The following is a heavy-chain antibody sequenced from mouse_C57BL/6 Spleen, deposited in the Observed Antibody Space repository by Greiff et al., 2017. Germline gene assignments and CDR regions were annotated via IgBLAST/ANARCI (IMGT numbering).Heavy chain of an antibody. CDR1: GYSFTGYF. Sequence: VQLKQSGPELVKPGASVKISCKASGYSFTGYFMNWVMQSHGKSLEWIGRINPYNGDTFYNQKFKGKATLTVDKSSSTAHMELRSLTSEDSAVYYCARSGEYLYFDYWGQGTTLTVSS. CDR2: INPYNGDT. CDR3: ARSGEYLYFDY. D-gene: IGHD5-1*01. V-gene: IGHV1-20*01. J-gene: IGHJ2*01.